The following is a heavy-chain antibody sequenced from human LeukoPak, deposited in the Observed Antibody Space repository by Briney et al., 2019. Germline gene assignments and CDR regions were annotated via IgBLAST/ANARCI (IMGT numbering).Heavy chain of an antibody. CDR2: IKWKGGST. J-gene: IGHJ4*02. CDR3: ARVSDSSGYYPIDY. V-gene: IGHV3-20*04. Sequence: GGSLRLSCAASGFTLEDYAMSWVRQAPGKGLEWVSGIKWKGGSTVYADSVKGRFTISRDNAENSLYLQMNSLRAEDTALYYCARVSDSSGYYPIDYWGQGTLVTVSS. D-gene: IGHD3-22*01. CDR1: GFTLEDYA.